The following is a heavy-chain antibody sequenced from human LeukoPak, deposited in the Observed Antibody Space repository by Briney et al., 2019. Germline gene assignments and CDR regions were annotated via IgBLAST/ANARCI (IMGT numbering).Heavy chain of an antibody. J-gene: IGHJ4*02. V-gene: IGHV1-18*01. CDR2: ISAYNGNT. CDR1: GYTFTSYG. D-gene: IGHD3-3*01. Sequence: GASVKVSCKASGYTFTSYGISWVRQAPGQGLEWMGWISAYNGNTNYAQKLQGRVTMTTDTSTSTAYMELRSLRSDDTAVYYCARSYYDFWSGYYTEYYLDYWGQGTLVTVSS. CDR3: ARSYYDFWSGYYTEYYLDY.